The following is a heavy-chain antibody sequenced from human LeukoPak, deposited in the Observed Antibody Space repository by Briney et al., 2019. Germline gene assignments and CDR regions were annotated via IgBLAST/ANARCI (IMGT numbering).Heavy chain of an antibody. CDR3: ARLNYYDSSGYSYYFDY. Sequence: GGSLRLSCAASGFTVSSNYMSWVRQAPGKGLEWVSSISSSSSYIYYADSVKGRFTISRDNAKNSLYLQMNSLRAEDTAVYYCARLNYYDSSGYSYYFDYWGQGTLVTVSS. J-gene: IGHJ4*02. V-gene: IGHV3-21*01. CDR2: ISSSSSYI. CDR1: GFTVSSNY. D-gene: IGHD3-22*01.